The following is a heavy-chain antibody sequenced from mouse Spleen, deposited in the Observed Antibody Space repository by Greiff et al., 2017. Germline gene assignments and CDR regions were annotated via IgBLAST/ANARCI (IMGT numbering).Heavy chain of an antibody. CDR2: ISSGGSYT. Sequence: EVKLVESGGGLVKPGGSLKLSCAASGFTFSSYAMSWVRQTPEKRLEWVATISSGGSYTYYPDSVKGRFTISRDNAKNTLYLQMSSLRSEDTAMYYCARHWEYYYAMDYWGQGTSVTVSS. D-gene: IGHD4-1*01. V-gene: IGHV5-9-3*01. J-gene: IGHJ4*01. CDR1: GFTFSSYA. CDR3: ARHWEYYYAMDY.